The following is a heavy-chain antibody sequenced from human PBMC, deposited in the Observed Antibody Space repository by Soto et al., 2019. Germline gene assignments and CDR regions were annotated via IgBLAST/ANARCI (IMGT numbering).Heavy chain of an antibody. CDR1: GDSISNSDYY. J-gene: IGHJ6*02. CDR3: ARDGRYSYGFDV. Sequence: PWEPLSLTCTVSGDSISNSDYYWNWIRQSPGKGLEWIASIDYSGSTYYNPSLKSRVVISADTSKNLFSLKLRSVTAADTALYFCARDGRYSYGFDVWGQGTMVTVSS. V-gene: IGHV4-30-4*01. CDR2: IDYSGST.